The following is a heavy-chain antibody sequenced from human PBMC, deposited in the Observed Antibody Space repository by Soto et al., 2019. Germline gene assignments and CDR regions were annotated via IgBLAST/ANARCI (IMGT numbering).Heavy chain of an antibody. J-gene: IGHJ6*02. Sequence: ASVKVSCKASGYTFTGYYMHWVRQAPGQGLEWMGWINPNSGGTNYSQKFQGRVTMTRDTSISTAYMELSRLRSDDTAVYYCARDGYRSSPAPHYDYYYYGMDVWGQGTTVTVSS. D-gene: IGHD6-13*01. CDR2: INPNSGGT. V-gene: IGHV1-2*02. CDR1: GYTFTGYY. CDR3: ARDGYRSSPAPHYDYYYYGMDV.